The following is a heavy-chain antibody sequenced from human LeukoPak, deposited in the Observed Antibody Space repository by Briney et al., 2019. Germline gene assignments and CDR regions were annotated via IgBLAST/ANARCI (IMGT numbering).Heavy chain of an antibody. CDR1: RITFRTYS. J-gene: IGHJ3*02. CDR2: ISSDSSYI. CDR3: ARSRVALWSEDDAFDI. Sequence: PGGSLRLSCAASRITFRTYSLNWVRQAPGKGLEWVSFISSDSSYIYYADSVKGRFTISRDNAKKSLYLQMNSLRAEDTAVYYCARSRVALWSEDDAFDIWGLGTLVTVSS. D-gene: IGHD3-10*01. V-gene: IGHV3-21*01.